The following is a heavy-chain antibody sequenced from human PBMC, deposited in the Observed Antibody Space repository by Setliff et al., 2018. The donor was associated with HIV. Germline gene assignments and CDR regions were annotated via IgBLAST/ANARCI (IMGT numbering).Heavy chain of an antibody. D-gene: IGHD2-8*01. Sequence: ASVKVSCKASGGTFSSYAISWVRQTPGQGLEWMGGIIPIFGAPHYAQKFQDRVTITTDESTSTAYMEVSSLRSEDTAVYYCVRLTADRTNYYYYMDVWGKGTTVTVSS. CDR1: GGTFSSYA. CDR2: IIPIFGAP. J-gene: IGHJ6*03. CDR3: VRLTADRTNYYYYMDV. V-gene: IGHV1-69*05.